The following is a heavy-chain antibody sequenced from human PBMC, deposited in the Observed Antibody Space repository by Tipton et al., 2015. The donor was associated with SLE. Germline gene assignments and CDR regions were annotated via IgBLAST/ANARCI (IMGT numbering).Heavy chain of an antibody. D-gene: IGHD4-17*01. V-gene: IGHV4-59*08. Sequence: TLSLTCTVSGDSIRGHYRSWIRQPPGKGLEWIGYIYDSGSTSYNPSLKSRVTISEDTSKQQFSLKLSSLTAADTAVYYCVRHAGDYAYFDSWGQGTLVTVSS. CDR2: IYDSGST. J-gene: IGHJ4*02. CDR3: VRHAGDYAYFDS. CDR1: GDSIRGHY.